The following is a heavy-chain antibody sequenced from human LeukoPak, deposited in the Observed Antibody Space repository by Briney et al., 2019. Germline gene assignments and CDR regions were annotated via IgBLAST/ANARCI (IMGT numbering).Heavy chain of an antibody. Sequence: PGGSLRLSCVASGFTFTGHSMHWARQAPGKGLEWVAVVSHDEKTVFYADSLKGRFTVSRDNSKNTLYLQMNSLRAEDTAIYYCARDERLLSFLKWGQGTLVTVSS. J-gene: IGHJ4*02. CDR2: VSHDEKTV. CDR1: GFTFTGHS. V-gene: IGHV3-30*04. D-gene: IGHD3-3*01. CDR3: ARDERLLSFLK.